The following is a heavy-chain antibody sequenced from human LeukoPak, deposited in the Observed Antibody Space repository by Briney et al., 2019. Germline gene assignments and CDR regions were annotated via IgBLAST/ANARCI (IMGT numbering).Heavy chain of an antibody. CDR1: GGSFSGYY. V-gene: IGHV4-34*01. D-gene: IGHD4-17*01. CDR3: ARAADYGDFLIDY. Sequence: KPSETLSLTCAVYGGSFSGYYWSWICQPPGKGLEWIGEINHSGSTNYNPSLKSPVTISVDTSKNQFSLKLSSVTAADTAVYYCARAADYGDFLIDYWGQGTLVTVSS. CDR2: INHSGST. J-gene: IGHJ4*02.